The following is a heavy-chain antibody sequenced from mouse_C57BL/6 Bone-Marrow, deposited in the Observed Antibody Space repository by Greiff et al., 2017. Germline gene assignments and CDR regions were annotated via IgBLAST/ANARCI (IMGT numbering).Heavy chain of an antibody. CDR1: GYTFTSYW. D-gene: IGHD1-1*01. J-gene: IGHJ4*01. V-gene: IGHV1-64*01. Sequence: VQLQQPGAELVKPGASVKLSCKASGYTFTSYWMHWVKQRPGQGLEWIGMIHPNSGSTNYNEKFKSKATLTADKSSSTAYMQLSSLTSEDSAVYDRARSFIEYYCSSGYYYAMDYGGQGTSVTVSS. CDR2: IHPNSGST. CDR3: ARSFIEYYCSSGYYYAMDY.